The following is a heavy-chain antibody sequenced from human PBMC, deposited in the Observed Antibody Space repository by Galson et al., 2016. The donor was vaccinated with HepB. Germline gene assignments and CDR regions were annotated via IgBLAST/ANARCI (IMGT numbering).Heavy chain of an antibody. Sequence: SLRLSCAASGFTFSSYGMHWVRQAPGKGLEWVAAISYDGSNKYYADSVKGRFTISRDNSKNTLYLQMNSLRAEDTAVYYCAKAIGYTVNTSPNYWGQGTLVTVSS. CDR3: AKAIGYTVNTSPNY. V-gene: IGHV3-30*18. J-gene: IGHJ4*02. CDR2: ISYDGSNK. D-gene: IGHD4-17*01. CDR1: GFTFSSYG.